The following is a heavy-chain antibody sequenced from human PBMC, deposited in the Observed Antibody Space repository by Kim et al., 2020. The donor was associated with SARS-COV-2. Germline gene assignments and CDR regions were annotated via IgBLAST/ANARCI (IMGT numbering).Heavy chain of an antibody. CDR2: INPSGGST. CDR3: ARIFRGGLERHTGVDY. D-gene: IGHD1-1*01. CDR1: GYTFTSYY. J-gene: IGHJ4*02. V-gene: IGHV1-46*01. Sequence: ASVKVSCKASGYTFTSYYMHWVRQAPGQGLEWMGIINPSGGSTSYAQKFQGRVTMTRDTSTSTVYMELSSLRSENTAVYYCARIFRGGLERHTGVDYWGQGTLVTVSS.